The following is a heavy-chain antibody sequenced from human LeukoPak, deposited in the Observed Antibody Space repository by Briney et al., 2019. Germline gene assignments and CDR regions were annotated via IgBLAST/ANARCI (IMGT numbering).Heavy chain of an antibody. CDR3: SRALGGGATG. CDR2: ISGDGSST. J-gene: IGHJ4*02. V-gene: IGHV3-74*01. Sequence: GGSLRLSCAASGFAFSSDWMHWVRQAPGKGLVWVSHISGDGSSTTYADSAKGRFTISRDNAKNTLYLQMNSLRAEDTAIYYCSRALGGGATGWGQGTLVTVSS. D-gene: IGHD3-3*01. CDR1: GFAFSSDW.